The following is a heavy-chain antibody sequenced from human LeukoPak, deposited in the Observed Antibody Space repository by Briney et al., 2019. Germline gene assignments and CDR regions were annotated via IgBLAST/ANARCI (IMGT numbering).Heavy chain of an antibody. D-gene: IGHD2-15*01. CDR3: AREPGYCSGGSCYGGWFDP. CDR2: INPRGST. J-gene: IGHJ5*02. Sequence: SETLSLTCAVYGGSLSDHYWSWFRQPPGKGLEWIGEINPRGSTIYNPSPKSRVTISVDTSKNQFSLNLSSVTAADTAVYYCAREPGYCSGGSCYGGWFDPWGQGTLVTVSS. V-gene: IGHV4-34*01. CDR1: GGSLSDHY.